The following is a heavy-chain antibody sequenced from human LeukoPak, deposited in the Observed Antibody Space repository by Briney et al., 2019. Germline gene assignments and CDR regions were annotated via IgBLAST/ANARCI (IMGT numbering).Heavy chain of an antibody. D-gene: IGHD4-23*01. CDR3: AKGLSGGGQRGYFDY. CDR1: GFIFSTYG. V-gene: IGHV3-30*18. CDR2: ISNDGSNK. J-gene: IGHJ4*02. Sequence: GGSLRLSWAASGFIFSTYGIHWVRQAAGKGLGWVAVISNDGSNKYYADSVKGRFTISRDNSKNTLYLQMNRLRAEDTAVYYCAKGLSGGGQRGYFDYWGQGTLVTVSS.